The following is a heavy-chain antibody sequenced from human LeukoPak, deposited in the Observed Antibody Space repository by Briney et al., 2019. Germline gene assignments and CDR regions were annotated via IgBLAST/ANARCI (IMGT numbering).Heavy chain of an antibody. Sequence: KAGGSLRLSCAASGFTLSRFSMNWVRQAPGKGPEWVSSISSSSAYIYYADSVKGRFAISRDNAENSVYLQMNSLRPEDTAIYYCVRDPSSVASGYYFDQWGQGTLVAVSS. CDR2: ISSSSAYI. D-gene: IGHD6-19*01. CDR1: GFTLSRFS. V-gene: IGHV3-21*01. J-gene: IGHJ4*02. CDR3: VRDPSSVASGYYFDQ.